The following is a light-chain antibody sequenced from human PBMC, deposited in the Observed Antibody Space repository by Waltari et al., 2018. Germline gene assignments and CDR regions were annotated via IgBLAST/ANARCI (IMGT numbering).Light chain of an antibody. J-gene: IGLJ3*02. CDR2: VNSDGSH. CDR1: SEHSSNI. CDR3: ETGGHGSWV. Sequence: QLVLTQSPSASASLGASVKLTCTLDSEHSSNIIAWLQQQPEKGPRYLMKVNSDGSHTKGDEIPDRFSGSSSGAERYLISSSLQAEDEAVYYCETGGHGSWVFGGGTKLTVL. V-gene: IGLV4-69*01.